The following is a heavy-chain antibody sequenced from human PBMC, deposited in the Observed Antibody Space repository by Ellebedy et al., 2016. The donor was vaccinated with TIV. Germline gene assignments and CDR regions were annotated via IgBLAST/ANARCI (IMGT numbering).Heavy chain of an antibody. V-gene: IGHV1-18*04. CDR2: ISAYNGNT. Sequence: AASVKVPCKASGYTFTSYGISWVRQAPGQGLEWMGWISAYNGNTNYAQKFQGRASMTTDASTNTVHLELMSLNFDDTAVYYCGRELGMGRGAMDVWGQGTTVTVSS. D-gene: IGHD7-27*01. CDR1: GYTFTSYG. J-gene: IGHJ6*02. CDR3: GRELGMGRGAMDV.